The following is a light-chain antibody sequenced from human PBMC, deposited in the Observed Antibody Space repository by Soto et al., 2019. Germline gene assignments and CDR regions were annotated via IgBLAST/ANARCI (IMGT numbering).Light chain of an antibody. Sequence: DIQMTQSPSTLSASVGDRVTITCRASQTINSWLAWYQQKPGKAPRLLIYKASSLESGVPSRFSGSGSGTEFTLTISCLQPDDFATYYCQQYNSVPYTFGQGTK. V-gene: IGKV1-5*03. CDR3: QQYNSVPYT. CDR1: QTINSW. CDR2: KAS. J-gene: IGKJ2*01.